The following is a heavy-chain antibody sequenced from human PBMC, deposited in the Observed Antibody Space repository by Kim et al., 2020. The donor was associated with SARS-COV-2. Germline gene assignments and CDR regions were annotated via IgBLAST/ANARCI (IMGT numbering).Heavy chain of an antibody. CDR3: ARQYDSRGSYFDY. CDR2: IDPSDSYT. D-gene: IGHD3-22*01. CDR1: GYSFTSYW. V-gene: IGHV5-10-1*01. Sequence: GESLKISCKGSGYSFTSYWISWVRQMPGKGLEWMGRIDPSDSYTNYSPSFQGHVTISADKSISTTYLQWSSLKASDTAMYYCARQYDSRGSYFDYWGQGTLVTVSS. J-gene: IGHJ4*02.